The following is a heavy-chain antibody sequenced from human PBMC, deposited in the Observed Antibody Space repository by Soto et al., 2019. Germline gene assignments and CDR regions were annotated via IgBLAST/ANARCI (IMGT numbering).Heavy chain of an antibody. CDR2: IKSKTDGGTT. CDR1: GFTFSNAW. J-gene: IGHJ6*02. V-gene: IGHV3-15*01. D-gene: IGHD2-8*01. CDR3: TKGSEVKDAIMLDYYYGMDV. Sequence: GGSLRLSCAASGFTFSNAWMSWVRQAPGKGLEWVGRIKSKTDGGTTDYAAPVKGRFTISRDDSKNTLYLQMNSLKTEDTAVYYCTKGSEVKDAIMLDYYYGMDVWGQGTTVTVSS.